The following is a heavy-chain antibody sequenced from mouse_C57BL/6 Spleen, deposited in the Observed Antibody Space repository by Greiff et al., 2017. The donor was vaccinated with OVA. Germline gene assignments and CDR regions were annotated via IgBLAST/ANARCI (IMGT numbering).Heavy chain of an antibody. CDR2: ISDGGSYT. CDR1: GFTFSSYA. V-gene: IGHV5-4*01. D-gene: IGHD1-1*01. CDR3: ARDPLYYGSDWYFDV. J-gene: IGHJ1*03. Sequence: DVQLVESGGGLVKPGGSLKLSCAASGFTFSSYAMSWVRQTPEKRLEWVATISDGGSYTYYPDNVKGRFTISRDNAKNNLYLQMSHLKSEDTAMYYCARDPLYYGSDWYFDVWGTGTTVTVSS.